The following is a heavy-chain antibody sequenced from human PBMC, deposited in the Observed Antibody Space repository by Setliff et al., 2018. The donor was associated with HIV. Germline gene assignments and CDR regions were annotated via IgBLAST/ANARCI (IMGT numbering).Heavy chain of an antibody. Sequence: SETLSLTCTVSGDSSSNDYWTWVRQPPGKGLEWIGNIHTSGSTNYNPSLKSRVTISVDTSKNQFSLKLNSVTAADTAVYYCARSPPTTFWSGYTYYYYMDVWGKGTTVTVS. V-gene: IGHV4-59*01. J-gene: IGHJ6*03. CDR1: GDSSSNDY. D-gene: IGHD3-3*01. CDR2: IHTSGST. CDR3: ARSPPTTFWSGYTYYYYMDV.